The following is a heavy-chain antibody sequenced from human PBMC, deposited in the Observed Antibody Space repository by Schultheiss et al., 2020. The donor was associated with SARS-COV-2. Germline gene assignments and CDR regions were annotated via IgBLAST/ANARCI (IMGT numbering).Heavy chain of an antibody. D-gene: IGHD2-15*01. CDR1: GGSISRSGYY. CDR3: VSTSGIVVAVATT. CDR2: MFYTDNT. V-gene: IGHV4-39*01. J-gene: IGHJ1*01. Sequence: SETLSLTCTVSGGSISRSGYYWGWIRQPPGKGLEWIGSMFYTDNTYYNPSLKSRVTISADTSKNQFSLKLSSVTATDTAVYYCVSTSGIVVAVATTWGQGTLVTVSS.